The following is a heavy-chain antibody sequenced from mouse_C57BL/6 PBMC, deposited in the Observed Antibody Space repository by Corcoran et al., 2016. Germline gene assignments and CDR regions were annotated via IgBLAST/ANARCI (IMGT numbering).Heavy chain of an antibody. CDR3: ARRYGSSYWYVDV. J-gene: IGHJ1*03. CDR2: INPNNGGT. Sequence: EVQLQQSGPALVKPGASVKISCKASGYTFTDYYMNWVKQSHGKSLEWIGDINPNNGGTSYNQKFKGKATLTVDKSSSTAYMELRSLTSEDSAVYYCARRYGSSYWYVDVWGTGTTVTVSS. CDR1: GYTFTDYY. V-gene: IGHV1-26*01. D-gene: IGHD1-1*01.